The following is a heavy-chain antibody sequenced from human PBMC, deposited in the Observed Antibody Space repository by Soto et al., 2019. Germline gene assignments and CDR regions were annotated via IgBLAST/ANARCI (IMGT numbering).Heavy chain of an antibody. D-gene: IGHD2-15*01. CDR1: GYTFTSYG. Sequence: QVQLVQSGAEVKKPGASVKVSCKASGYTFTSYGISWVRQAPGQGLEWMGWISAYNGNTNYAQKLQGRVTMTTDTATSTAYMELRSLRSDDTAVYYCARDHSAAAARIVNWFDPWGQGTLVTVSS. J-gene: IGHJ5*02. CDR3: ARDHSAAAARIVNWFDP. CDR2: ISAYNGNT. V-gene: IGHV1-18*01.